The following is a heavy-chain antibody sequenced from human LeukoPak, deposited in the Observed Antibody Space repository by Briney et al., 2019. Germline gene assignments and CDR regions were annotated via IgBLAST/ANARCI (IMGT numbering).Heavy chain of an antibody. CDR1: GGSISSSSYY. CDR2: IYYSGST. J-gene: IGHJ4*02. D-gene: IGHD6-13*01. CDR3: ASLSIEAAGFDY. V-gene: IGHV4-39*07. Sequence: SETLSLTCTVSGGSISSSSYYWGWIRQPPGKGLEWIGSIYYSGSTYSNPSLKSRITISVDTSKNQFSLKLSSVTAADTAVFYCASLSIEAAGFDYWGQGSLVTVSS.